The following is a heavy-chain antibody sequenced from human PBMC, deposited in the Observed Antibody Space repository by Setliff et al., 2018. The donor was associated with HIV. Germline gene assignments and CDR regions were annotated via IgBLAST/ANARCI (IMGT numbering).Heavy chain of an antibody. Sequence: GGSLRLSCAASGLTFSNHWMXXVRQAPGKGLEWVSTVGAVGAPTHYAESVKGRFTISKDNSKDTLYLQMSGLRDEDTALYYCAKVFDYGIDGFDIWGQGTLVTVSS. CDR3: AKVFDYGIDGFDI. D-gene: IGHD4-17*01. CDR2: VGAVGAPT. V-gene: IGHV3-23*01. CDR1: GLTFSNHW. J-gene: IGHJ3*02.